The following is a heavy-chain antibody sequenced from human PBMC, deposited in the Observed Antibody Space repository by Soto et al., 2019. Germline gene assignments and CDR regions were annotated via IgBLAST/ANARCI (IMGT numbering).Heavy chain of an antibody. D-gene: IGHD6-19*01. CDR2: IYYSGST. Sequence: QLQLQESGPGLVKPSETLSLTCTVSGGSISSSTYYWGWIRQPPGKGLEWIGSIYYSGSTYYNPSLKSRVTISVDTSKNQFSLKLSSVTAADTAVYYCASVHSSGWDLDYWGQGTLVTVSS. J-gene: IGHJ4*02. V-gene: IGHV4-39*01. CDR1: GGSISSSTYY. CDR3: ASVHSSGWDLDY.